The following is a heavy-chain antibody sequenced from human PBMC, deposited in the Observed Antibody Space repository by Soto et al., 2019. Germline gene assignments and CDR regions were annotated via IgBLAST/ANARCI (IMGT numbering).Heavy chain of an antibody. Sequence: PSETLSLTCAVSGGSISSSNWWSWVRQPPGKGLEWIGEIYHSGSTNYNPSLKSRVTISVDKSKNQFSLKLSSVTAADTAVYYCAGASAIAVAGTISSIWVDPWGQGTLVTVSS. CDR3: AGASAIAVAGTISSIWVDP. J-gene: IGHJ5*02. CDR2: IYHSGST. V-gene: IGHV4-4*02. D-gene: IGHD6-19*01. CDR1: GGSISSSNW.